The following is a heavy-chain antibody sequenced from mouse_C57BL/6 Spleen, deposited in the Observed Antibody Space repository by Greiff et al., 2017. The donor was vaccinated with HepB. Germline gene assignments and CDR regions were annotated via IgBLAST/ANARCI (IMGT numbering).Heavy chain of an antibody. CDR1: GYAFSSSW. CDR3: ARDGYDGYWYFDV. V-gene: IGHV1-82*01. Sequence: VQLQKSGPELVKPGASVKISCKASGYAFSSSWMNWVKQRPGKGLEWIGRIYPGDGDTNYNGKFKGKATLTADKSSSTAYMQLSSLTSEDSAVYFCARDGYDGYWYFDVWGTGTTVTVSS. J-gene: IGHJ1*03. D-gene: IGHD2-2*01. CDR2: IYPGDGDT.